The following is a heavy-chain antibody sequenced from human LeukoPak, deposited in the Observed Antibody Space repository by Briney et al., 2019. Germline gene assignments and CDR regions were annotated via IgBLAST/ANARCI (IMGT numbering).Heavy chain of an antibody. J-gene: IGHJ4*02. Sequence: PSETLSLTCAIYGGSFNAYYWSLVRQSPGEGLEWIGVVRHSGGTDYNPSLKSRVTISLDTSKNQFSLKLTSVTPADTAVYFCAGSGTKLDIGDFDYWGQGTLVTVSS. D-gene: IGHD1-1*01. CDR2: VRHSGGT. V-gene: IGHV4-34*01. CDR3: AGSGTKLDIGDFDY. CDR1: GGSFNAYY.